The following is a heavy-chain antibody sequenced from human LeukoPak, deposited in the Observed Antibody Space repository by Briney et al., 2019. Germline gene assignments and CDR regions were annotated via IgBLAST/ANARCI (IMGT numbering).Heavy chain of an antibody. J-gene: IGHJ4*02. V-gene: IGHV4-31*03. D-gene: IGHD3-10*01. CDR1: GGSISSGGYY. Sequence: SETLSLTCTVSGGSISSGGYYWSWIRQHPGKGLEWIGYIYYSGSTYYNPSLKSRVTISVDTSKNQFSLKLSSVTAADTAVYYCASSARRLWSGELSRWGQGTLVTVSS. CDR2: IYYSGST. CDR3: ASSARRLWSGELSR.